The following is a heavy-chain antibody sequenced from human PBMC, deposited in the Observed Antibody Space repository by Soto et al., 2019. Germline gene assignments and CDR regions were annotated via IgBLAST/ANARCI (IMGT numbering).Heavy chain of an antibody. CDR1: GCTFSNDA. J-gene: IGHJ4*02. CDR3: VKVFSPAGGNSFDH. V-gene: IGHV3-23*01. CDR2: ISNSCSDGNT. Sequence: GGSLRRSCAASGCTFSNDAMDWVRQAPGKGLEWVSAISNSCSDGNTHYADSVKGRFTISRDNDKNTVFLELNSLRAEDTAVSYCVKVFSPAGGNSFDHWGQGTLVTVSS.